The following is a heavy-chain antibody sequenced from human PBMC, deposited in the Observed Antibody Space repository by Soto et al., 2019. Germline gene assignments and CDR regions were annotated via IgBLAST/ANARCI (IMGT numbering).Heavy chain of an antibody. CDR2: ISAYNGNT. V-gene: IGHV1-18*04. J-gene: IGHJ5*02. D-gene: IGHD3-10*01. CDR3: AREYSMVMVRGTTAWFDP. CDR1: GYTFTSYG. Sequence: ASVKVSCKASGYTFTSYGISWVRQAPGQGLEWMGWISAYNGNTNYAQKLQGRVTMTTDTSTSTAYMELRSLRSDDTAVYYCAREYSMVMVRGTTAWFDPWGQGTLVTVSS.